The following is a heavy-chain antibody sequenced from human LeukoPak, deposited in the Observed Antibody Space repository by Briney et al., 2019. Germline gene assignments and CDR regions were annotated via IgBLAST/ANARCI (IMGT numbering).Heavy chain of an antibody. D-gene: IGHD2-2*01. Sequence: PGPCLRLAWAAAGFTFSTYDTRCVRHAAGKWRGWVLSFHIGSDPHYQVSVKGQFTISRENAKTFLFIQMNSLRAGDKAVYYCARGSCSTNNCYERLRGLDVWGQGTTVTVSS. CDR1: GFTFSTYD. J-gene: IGHJ6*02. V-gene: IGHV3-13*05. CDR2: FHIGSDP. CDR3: ARGSCSTNNCYERLRGLDV.